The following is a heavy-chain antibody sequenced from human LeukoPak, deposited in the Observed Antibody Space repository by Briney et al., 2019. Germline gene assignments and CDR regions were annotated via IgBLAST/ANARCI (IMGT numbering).Heavy chain of an antibody. Sequence: SETLSLTCTVSGGSTSTYYWSWIRQPPGKGLEWIAYIDYRGSTTYNPSLRSRVTISVDTSRNQFSLKLYSVTAADTAVYYCARSRSGYSYDHAAFEIWGQGTMVTVSS. CDR1: GGSTSTYY. J-gene: IGHJ3*02. CDR2: IDYRGST. V-gene: IGHV4-59*01. D-gene: IGHD5-18*01. CDR3: ARSRSGYSYDHAAFEI.